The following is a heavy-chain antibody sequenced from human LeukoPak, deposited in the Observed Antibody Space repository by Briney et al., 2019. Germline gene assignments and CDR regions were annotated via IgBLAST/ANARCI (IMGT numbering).Heavy chain of an antibody. J-gene: IGHJ5*01. CDR1: GYTFTGYY. Sequence: GESLKISCKGSGYTFTGYYLHWVRQAPGQGLEWMGCVNPNSGDTNYAQKFQGSVTMTRDTSISTVYMELSRLRSDDTAVYYCARASGSYWWFDSWGQGTLVTVSS. CDR2: VNPNSGDT. CDR3: ARASGSYWWFDS. D-gene: IGHD1-26*01. V-gene: IGHV1-2*02.